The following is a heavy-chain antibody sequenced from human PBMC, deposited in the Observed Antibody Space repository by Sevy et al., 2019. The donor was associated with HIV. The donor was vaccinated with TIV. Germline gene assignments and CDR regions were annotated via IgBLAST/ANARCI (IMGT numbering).Heavy chain of an antibody. CDR1: GFTFSSYA. V-gene: IGHV3-30*04. J-gene: IGHJ4*02. CDR2: ISYDGSNK. Sequence: GSLRLSCAASGFTFSSYAMHWVRQAPGKGLEWVAVISYDGSNKYYADSVKGRFTISRDNSKNTLYLQMNSLRAEDTAVYYCARAPLGDYVWGSYRSRFDYWGQGTLVTVSS. D-gene: IGHD3-16*02. CDR3: ARAPLGDYVWGSYRSRFDY.